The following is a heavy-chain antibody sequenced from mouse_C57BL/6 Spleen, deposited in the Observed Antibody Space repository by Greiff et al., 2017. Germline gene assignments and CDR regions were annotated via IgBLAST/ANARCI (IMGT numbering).Heavy chain of an antibody. J-gene: IGHJ4*01. D-gene: IGHD1-1*01. CDR1: GYSITSGYY. Sequence: ESGPGLVKPSQSLSLTCSVTGYSITSGYYWNWIRQFPGNKLEWMGYISYDGSNNYNPSLKNLTSITRDTSKNQFFLKLNSVTTEDTATYYCARGYGSSYGAMDYWGQGTSVTVSS. CDR2: ISYDGSN. V-gene: IGHV3-6*01. CDR3: ARGYGSSYGAMDY.